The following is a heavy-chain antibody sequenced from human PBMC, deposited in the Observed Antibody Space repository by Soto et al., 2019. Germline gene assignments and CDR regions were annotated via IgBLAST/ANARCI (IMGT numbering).Heavy chain of an antibody. Sequence: GGSLRLSCTASGFAFGDYAMSWFRQAPGKGLEWVGFIRSKAYGGTTEYAASVKGRFTISRDDSKSIAYLQMNSLKTEDTAVYYCTRVKDSYYYYGMDVWGQGTTVTVSS. CDR1: GFAFGDYA. CDR3: TRVKDSYYYYGMDV. J-gene: IGHJ6*02. CDR2: IRSKAYGGTT. V-gene: IGHV3-49*03.